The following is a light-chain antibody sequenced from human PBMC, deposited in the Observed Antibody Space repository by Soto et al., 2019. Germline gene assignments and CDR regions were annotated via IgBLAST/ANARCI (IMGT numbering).Light chain of an antibody. V-gene: IGKV3-11*01. Sequence: EIVLTQSPATLSLSPGERATLSCRASQSIASYVAWYHQRPGQAPRLLIYATSNMATGVPVRFSCSGSGTEFTLTISSLETEDSGVYYCQQRNDWPRNTFGQGTRLEIK. J-gene: IGKJ5*01. CDR3: QQRNDWPRNT. CDR2: ATS. CDR1: QSIASY.